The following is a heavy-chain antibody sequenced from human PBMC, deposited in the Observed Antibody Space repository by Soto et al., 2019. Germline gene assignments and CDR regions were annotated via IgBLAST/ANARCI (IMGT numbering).Heavy chain of an antibody. J-gene: IGHJ6*01. CDR3: AHSFGEVGGRCYHHLGLAV. D-gene: IGHD3-3*01. CDR2: IYWDDDK. CDR1: GFPPRPTKEG. Sequence: GPTLVYAEHRLPLTCSSPGFPPRPTKEGVGWIRQPPGKALEWLALIYWDDDKTYSPSLKSRLTITRGTSKNQVVLTMTNMDPVDTATYYCAHSFGEVGGRCYHHLGLAVRGQGTTDTVSP. V-gene: IGHV2-5*02.